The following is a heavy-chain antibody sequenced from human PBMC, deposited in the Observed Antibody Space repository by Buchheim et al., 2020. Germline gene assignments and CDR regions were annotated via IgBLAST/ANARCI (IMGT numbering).Heavy chain of an antibody. V-gene: IGHV3-30*04. D-gene: IGHD2-15*01. J-gene: IGHJ6*02. Sequence: QVQLVESGGGVVQPGRSLRLSCAASGFTFSNYPMHWVRQAPGKGLEWVALISYDGSNKNYADSVKGRFTISRDNSKKTLYLQMNSLRAEDTAVYYCARGATGDYYYYYGMDVWGQGTT. CDR3: ARGATGDYYYYYGMDV. CDR1: GFTFSNYP. CDR2: ISYDGSNK.